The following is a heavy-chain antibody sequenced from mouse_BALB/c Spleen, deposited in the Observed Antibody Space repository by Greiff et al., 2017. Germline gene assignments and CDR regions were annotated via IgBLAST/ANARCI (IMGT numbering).Heavy chain of an antibody. CDR3: ARSRDYDWFAD. V-gene: IGHV5-17*02. D-gene: IGHD2-4*01. CDR2: ISSGSSTI. CDR1: GFTFSSFG. Sequence: EVQGVESGGGLVQPGGSRKLSCAASGFTFSSFGMHWVRQAPEKGLEWVAYISSGSSTIYYADTVKGRFTISRDNPKNTLFLQMTSLRSEDTAMYYCARSRDYDWFADWGQGTLVTVSA. J-gene: IGHJ3*01.